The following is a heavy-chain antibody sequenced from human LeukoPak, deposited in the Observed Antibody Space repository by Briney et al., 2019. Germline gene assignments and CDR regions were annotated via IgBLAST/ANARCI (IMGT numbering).Heavy chain of an antibody. D-gene: IGHD3-10*01. Sequence: RGSLMLLSSASGITVSNYGMSWCRQAPGKGLQWFAGISGSGGGTNYAASLKGRFTISRDNFKNTLSLQLNSLSAEDTAVYYCANRGVVIRVILDGFRKVAYYFDSWGQGAQVTVSS. V-gene: IGHV3-23*01. CDR1: GITVSNYG. CDR3: ANRGVVIRVILDGFRKVAYYFDS. CDR2: ISGSGGGT. J-gene: IGHJ4*02.